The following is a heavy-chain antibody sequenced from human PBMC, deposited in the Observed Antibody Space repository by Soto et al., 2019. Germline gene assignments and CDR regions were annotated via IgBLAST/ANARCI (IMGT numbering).Heavy chain of an antibody. CDR1: GGSISSSSYY. CDR3: ARHLSRLDYDSSGYYSIYLPTTIDY. Sequence: SETLSLTCTVSGGSISSSSYYWGWIRQPPGKGLEWIGSIYYSGSTYYNPSLKSRVTISVDTSKNQFSLKLSSVTAADTAVYYCARHLSRLDYDSSGYYSIYLPTTIDYWGQGTLVTVSS. V-gene: IGHV4-39*01. CDR2: IYYSGST. D-gene: IGHD3-22*01. J-gene: IGHJ4*02.